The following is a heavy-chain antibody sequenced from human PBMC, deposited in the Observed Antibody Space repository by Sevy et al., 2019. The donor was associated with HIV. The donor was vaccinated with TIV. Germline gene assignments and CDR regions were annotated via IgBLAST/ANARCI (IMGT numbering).Heavy chain of an antibody. Sequence: SETLSLTCAVYGGSFSGYYWSWIRQPPGKGLEWIGEINHSGSTNYNPSLKSRVTISVDTSKNQFSLKLSSVTAADTAVYYCVRALTGYYYYYYSGMDVWGQGTTVTVSS. V-gene: IGHV4-34*01. CDR2: INHSGST. CDR1: GGSFSGYY. CDR3: VRALTGYYYYYYSGMDV. D-gene: IGHD3-9*01. J-gene: IGHJ6*02.